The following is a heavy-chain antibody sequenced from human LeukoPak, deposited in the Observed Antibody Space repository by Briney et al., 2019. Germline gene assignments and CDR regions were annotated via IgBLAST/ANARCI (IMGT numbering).Heavy chain of an antibody. D-gene: IGHD2-21*01. V-gene: IGHV3-30*02. CDR1: GFTFSSFG. CDR3: APRVVVITAPFDY. J-gene: IGHJ4*02. CDR2: IRYDGTDK. Sequence: GGSLRLSCAASGFTFSSFGMHWVRQAPGKGVEWVAFIRYDGTDKYYADSVKGRFTISRDNSKNTLYLQMNSLRPEDTAVYYCAPRVVVITAPFDYWGQGTLVTVSS.